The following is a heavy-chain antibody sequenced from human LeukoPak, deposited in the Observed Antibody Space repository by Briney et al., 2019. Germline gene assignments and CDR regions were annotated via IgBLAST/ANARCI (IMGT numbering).Heavy chain of an antibody. CDR3: ARGGITNYYYYGMDV. J-gene: IGHJ6*02. D-gene: IGHD3-10*01. CDR1: GDSTSTYY. CDR2: IYYSGST. Sequence: TSETLSLTCTVSGDSTSTYYWSWIRQPPGKGLEWIGYIYYSGSTNYNPSLKSRVTISVDTSKNQFSLKLSSVTAADTAVYYCARGGITNYYYYGMDVWGQGTTVTVSS. V-gene: IGHV4-59*01.